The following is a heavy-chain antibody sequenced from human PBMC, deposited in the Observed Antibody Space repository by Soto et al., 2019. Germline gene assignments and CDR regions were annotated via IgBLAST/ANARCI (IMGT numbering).Heavy chain of an antibody. D-gene: IGHD3-10*01. CDR3: ARDQVTLGAMDV. CDR2: IWADGTNK. J-gene: IGHJ6*02. V-gene: IGHV3-33*01. CDR1: GLTFRSFG. Sequence: QVQLVESGGGVVQPGKSLRLSCAASGLTFRSFGMHWARQAPGKGLEWLAVIWADGTNKYYADSVKGRFTVSRDNSKNTLYLQMNSLRVEDTAVYYCARDQVTLGAMDVWGPGTTVIVSS.